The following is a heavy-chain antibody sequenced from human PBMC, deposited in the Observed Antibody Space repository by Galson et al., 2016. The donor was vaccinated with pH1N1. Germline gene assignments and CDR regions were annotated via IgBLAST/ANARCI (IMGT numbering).Heavy chain of an antibody. CDR3: VRDFSYCRGLSCFSTPLFNWFDT. CDR1: GFSFSNYW. CDR2: MWHDGSHE. V-gene: IGHV3-33*08. D-gene: IGHD2-15*01. J-gene: IGHJ5*02. Sequence: SLRLSCAGAGFSFSNYWMHWVRQAPGKGLEWVAAMWHDGSHEYYSDSVNGRFTISRDNSKNTLYLQMDRLTGEDTAVYYCVRDFSYCRGLSCFSTPLFNWFDTWGQGTLVTVSS.